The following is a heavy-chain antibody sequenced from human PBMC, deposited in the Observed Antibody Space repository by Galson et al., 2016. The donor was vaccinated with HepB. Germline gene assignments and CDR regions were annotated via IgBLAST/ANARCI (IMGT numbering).Heavy chain of an antibody. CDR1: GFTFSGYA. Sequence: SLRLSCAASGFTFSGYAMHWVRQAPGKGLEWVAVISYDGSNKYYADSVKGRFPISRDNSKNTLYLQMNSLRAEDTAVYYCASLRSGSYAFDIWGQGTMVTVSS. V-gene: IGHV3-30*03. CDR3: ASLRSGSYAFDI. CDR2: ISYDGSNK. D-gene: IGHD3-22*01. J-gene: IGHJ3*02.